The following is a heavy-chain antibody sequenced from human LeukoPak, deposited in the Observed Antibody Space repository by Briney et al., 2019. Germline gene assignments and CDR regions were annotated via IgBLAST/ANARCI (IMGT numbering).Heavy chain of an antibody. CDR3: ARGGRVSGSYLLKINFDY. D-gene: IGHD1-26*01. CDR2: INPSGGST. V-gene: IGHV1-46*01. J-gene: IGHJ4*02. CDR1: GYTFTSYY. Sequence: ASVKVSCKASGYTFTSYYMHWVRQAPGQGLEWMGIINPSGGSTSYAQKFQGRVTMTRDMSTSTVYMELSSLRSEDTAVYYCARGGRVSGSYLLKINFDYWGQGTLVTVSS.